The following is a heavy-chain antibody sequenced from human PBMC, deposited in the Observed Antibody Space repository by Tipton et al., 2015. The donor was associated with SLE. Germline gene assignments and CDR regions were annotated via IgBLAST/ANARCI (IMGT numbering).Heavy chain of an antibody. Sequence: TLSLTCTVSGGSVSTSRYYWGWIRQPPGQGLEWIGNIFFNGSTNYNPSLKSRVTISVDTSKNQFSLKLSSVTAADTAVYYCARARVPLFDYWGQGTLVTVSS. CDR3: ARARVPLFDY. D-gene: IGHD3-10*01. CDR1: GGSVSTSRYY. J-gene: IGHJ4*02. CDR2: IFFNGST. V-gene: IGHV4-39*07.